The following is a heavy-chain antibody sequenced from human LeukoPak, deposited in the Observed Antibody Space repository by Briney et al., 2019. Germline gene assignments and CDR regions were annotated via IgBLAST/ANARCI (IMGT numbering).Heavy chain of an antibody. CDR2: INQDGSEE. Sequence: PGGTLRLSCAASGFTFSIFWMGWVRQAPGKGLEWVATINQDGSEEYYVDSVKGRFTISRDNAKSSLYLQMNSLRAEDTAVYYCARLDWGSADYWGQGTLVTVSS. D-gene: IGHD3/OR15-3a*01. CDR1: GFTFSIFW. J-gene: IGHJ4*02. CDR3: ARLDWGSADY. V-gene: IGHV3-7*01.